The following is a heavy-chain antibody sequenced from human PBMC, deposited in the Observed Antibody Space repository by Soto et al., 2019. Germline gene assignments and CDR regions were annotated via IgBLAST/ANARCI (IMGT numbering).Heavy chain of an antibody. CDR3: VGLGGSTVTNTYYYYGMDV. D-gene: IGHD4-17*01. J-gene: IGHJ6*02. CDR2: IIPIFGTA. V-gene: IGHV1-69*13. Sequence: GASVKVSCKASGGTLSSYAISWVRQAPGQGPEWMGGIIPIFGTANYAQKFQGRVTITADESTSTAYMELSSLRSEDTAVYYCVGLGGSTVTNTYYYYGMDVWGQGTTVTVSS. CDR1: GGTLSSYA.